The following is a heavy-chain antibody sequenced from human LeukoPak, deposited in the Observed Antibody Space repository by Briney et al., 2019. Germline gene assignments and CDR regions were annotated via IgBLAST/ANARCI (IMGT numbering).Heavy chain of an antibody. D-gene: IGHD6-13*01. CDR2: IWYDGSNK. V-gene: IGHV3-33*01. CDR3: ARDWYEDY. Sequence: PGGSLRLSCAASGLTFSTYGMHWVRQAPGKGLEWVALIWYDGSNKYYADSVKGRFTISRDNSKNTLYLQMNSLRAEDTAVYYCARDWYEDYWGQGTLVTVSS. J-gene: IGHJ4*02. CDR1: GLTFSTYG.